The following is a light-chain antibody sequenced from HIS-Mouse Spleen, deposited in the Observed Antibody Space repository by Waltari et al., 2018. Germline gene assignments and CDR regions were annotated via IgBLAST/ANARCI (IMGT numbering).Light chain of an antibody. V-gene: IGLV3-25*03. Sequence: SYELTQPPSVSVSPGQTARITCSGDALPKQYAYWYQQKPGQAHVLGRYKDSARPSGMPVRFSGSSSGTTVTLPISGVQAEDEADYYCQSADSSGTYVFGTGTKVTVL. CDR2: KDS. CDR3: QSADSSGTYV. CDR1: ALPKQY. J-gene: IGLJ1*01.